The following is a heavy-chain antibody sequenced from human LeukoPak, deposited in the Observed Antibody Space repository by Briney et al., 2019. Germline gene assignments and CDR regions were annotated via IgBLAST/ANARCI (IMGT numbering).Heavy chain of an antibody. D-gene: IGHD6-13*01. Sequence: GASLKISSKGSGSRFNIYWFAWVRQLPGKGLGWMGTNYPGDSDTRNSPSFQGQVNMSADKSINTAYLQLISLKASDTAMYYYSRRAPLAGDAFDIWGQGTMVTVSS. J-gene: IGHJ3*02. CDR3: SRRAPLAGDAFDI. CDR1: GSRFNIYW. CDR2: NYPGDSDT. V-gene: IGHV5-51*01.